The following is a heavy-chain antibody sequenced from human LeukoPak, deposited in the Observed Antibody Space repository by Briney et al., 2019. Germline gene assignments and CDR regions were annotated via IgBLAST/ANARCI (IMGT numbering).Heavy chain of an antibody. Sequence: SETLSLTCTVSGGSISSYYWSWSRQPAGKGLEWIGRIYTSGSTNYNPFLKSRVTMSVDTSKNQFSLKLSSVTAANTAVYYCAAAYCTNGVCSDAFDIWGQGTMVTVSS. CDR2: IYTSGST. V-gene: IGHV4-4*07. D-gene: IGHD2-8*01. CDR1: GGSISSYY. J-gene: IGHJ3*02. CDR3: AAAYCTNGVCSDAFDI.